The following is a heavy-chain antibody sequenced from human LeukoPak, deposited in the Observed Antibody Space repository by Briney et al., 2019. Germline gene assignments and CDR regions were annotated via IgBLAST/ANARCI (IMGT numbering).Heavy chain of an antibody. J-gene: IGHJ4*02. CDR3: ARHALDYGDYVGRIDY. Sequence: SETLSLTYTVSGGSISSYYWSWIRQPPGKGLEWIGYIYYSGSTNYNPSLKSRVTISVDTSKNQFSLKLSSVTAADTAVYYCARHALDYGDYVGRIDYWGQGTLVTVSS. CDR2: IYYSGST. V-gene: IGHV4-59*01. D-gene: IGHD4-17*01. CDR1: GGSISSYY.